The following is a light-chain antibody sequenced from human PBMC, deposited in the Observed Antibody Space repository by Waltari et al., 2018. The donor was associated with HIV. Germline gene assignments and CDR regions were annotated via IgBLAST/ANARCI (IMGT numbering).Light chain of an antibody. CDR3: QQSYSTLMFT. CDR1: QSISSY. V-gene: IGKV1-39*01. J-gene: IGKJ3*01. CDR2: AAS. Sequence: DIQMTQSPSSLSASVGDRVTITCRASQSISSYLNWYQQKPVKAPKLLIYAASSLQSGIPARFSGSGSETDFTLTISSLQPEDFATYYCQQSYSTLMFTFGPGTKVDIK.